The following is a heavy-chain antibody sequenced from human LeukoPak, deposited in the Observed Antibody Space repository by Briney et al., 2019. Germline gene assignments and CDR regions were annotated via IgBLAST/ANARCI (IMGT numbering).Heavy chain of an antibody. V-gene: IGHV4-59*12. Sequence: SETLSLTCTVSGGSISSYYWSWIRQPPGKGLEWIGYIYYSGSTNYNPSLKSRVTISVDTSKNQFSLKLSSVTAADTALYYCARLESYSSWFDPWGQGTLVTVSS. D-gene: IGHD4-11*01. CDR3: ARLESYSSWFDP. CDR1: GGSISSYY. CDR2: IYYSGST. J-gene: IGHJ5*02.